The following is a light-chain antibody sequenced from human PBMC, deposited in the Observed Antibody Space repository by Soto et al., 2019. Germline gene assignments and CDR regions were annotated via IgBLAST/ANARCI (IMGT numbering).Light chain of an antibody. CDR3: AAWDDSLNGYV. CDR1: SSNIGSTT. J-gene: IGLJ1*01. V-gene: IGLV1-44*01. Sequence: QSALTQPPSASGTPGQRVTISCSGSSSNIGSTTVNWYQQLPGTAPKLLISNNNRRPSGVPDRFSGSKSGTSASLAISGLQSEDEADSYCAAWDDSLNGYVFGIGTKVTVL. CDR2: NNN.